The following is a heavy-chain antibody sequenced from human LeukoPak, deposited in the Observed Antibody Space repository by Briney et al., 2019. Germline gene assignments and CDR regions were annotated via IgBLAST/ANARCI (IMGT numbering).Heavy chain of an antibody. Sequence: GGSLRLSCAASGFTFSSYAMSWVRQAPGKGLEWVSAVSGSGGSTYYADSVKGRFTISRDNSKNTLYLQMNNLRAEDTAVYYCAKEGVGATNGDYFDYWGQGTLVTVSS. CDR2: VSGSGGST. V-gene: IGHV3-23*01. CDR3: AKEGVGATNGDYFDY. J-gene: IGHJ4*02. CDR1: GFTFSSYA. D-gene: IGHD1-26*01.